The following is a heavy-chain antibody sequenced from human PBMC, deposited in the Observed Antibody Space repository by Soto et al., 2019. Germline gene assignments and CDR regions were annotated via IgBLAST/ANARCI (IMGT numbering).Heavy chain of an antibody. Sequence: SETLSLTCAVYGGSFSGYYWSWIRQPPGKGLEWIGEINHSGSTNYNPSLKSRVTISVDTSKNQFSLKLSSVTAADTAVYYCARAGKRQGYRYYFDYWGQGTLVTVSS. CDR2: INHSGST. V-gene: IGHV4-34*01. CDR3: ARAGKRQGYRYYFDY. J-gene: IGHJ4*02. D-gene: IGHD1-1*01. CDR1: GGSFSGYY.